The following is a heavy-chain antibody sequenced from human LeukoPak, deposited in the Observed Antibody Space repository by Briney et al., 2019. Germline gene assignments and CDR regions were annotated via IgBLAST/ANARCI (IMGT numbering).Heavy chain of an antibody. CDR3: ARDQTSMVRGDIDY. V-gene: IGHV3-30*04. J-gene: IGHJ4*02. CDR2: ISYDGTKK. CDR1: GFTFSSYA. D-gene: IGHD3-10*01. Sequence: PGGSLRLSCAASGFTFSSYAMPWVRQAPGKGLEWVAVISYDGTKKYNADSVKGRFTISRDNSKNTLHLQMNGLRAEDAAVYYCARDQTSMVRGDIDYWGQGTLVTVSS.